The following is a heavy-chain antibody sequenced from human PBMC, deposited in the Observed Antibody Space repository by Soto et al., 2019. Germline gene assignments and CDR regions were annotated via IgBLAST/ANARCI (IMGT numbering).Heavy chain of an antibody. CDR1: GGSISSGTYY. J-gene: IGHJ5*02. V-gene: IGHV4-31*03. D-gene: IGHD3-10*01. Sequence: SETLSLTCTVSGGSISSGTYYWSWIRQHPEKGLEWIGYIYYSGSTYYNPSLKSRITISVDTSKNQFSLKLNSVTAADTALYFCARVPAEKLVGSGESGNWSDPWGQGPRVTVSS. CDR3: ARVPAEKLVGSGESGNWSDP. CDR2: IYYSGST.